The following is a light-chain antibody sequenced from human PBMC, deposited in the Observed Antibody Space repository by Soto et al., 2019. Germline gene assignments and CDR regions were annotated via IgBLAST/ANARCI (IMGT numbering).Light chain of an antibody. Sequence: EIVVTQSPGTLSLSPGERVTLSCRASQSVSSTYLAWYQHKPGQAPRLLIYGAFSRATGIPDRFSGSGSGTDFTLTISRLEPEDFAVYYCHQYGSSPWTFGQGTKVDIK. CDR2: GAF. CDR1: QSVSSTY. J-gene: IGKJ1*01. CDR3: HQYGSSPWT. V-gene: IGKV3-20*01.